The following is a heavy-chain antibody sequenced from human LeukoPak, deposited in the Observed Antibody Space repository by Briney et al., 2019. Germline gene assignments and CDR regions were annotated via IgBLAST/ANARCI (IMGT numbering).Heavy chain of an antibody. CDR2: IYYTGST. V-gene: IGHV4-59*01. J-gene: IGHJ5*02. CDR3: ATYYYHTERGWWFDP. Sequence: SETLSLTCTVSGGSISSYYWSWIRQPPGKGLEGIGYIYYTGSTSYNPSLKSRLTISVDTSKNQFSLKLRSVTAADTAVYYCATYYYHTERGWWFDPWGQGTQVTVPS. D-gene: IGHD3-10*01. CDR1: GGSISSYY.